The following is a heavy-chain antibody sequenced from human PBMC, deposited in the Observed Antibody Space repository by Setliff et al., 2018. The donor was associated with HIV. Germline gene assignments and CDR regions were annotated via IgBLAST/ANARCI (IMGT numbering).Heavy chain of an antibody. CDR3: TRSWFGASN. D-gene: IGHD3-10*01. CDR1: GFTFGDYA. CDR2: IRSKAYGGTT. Sequence: GGSLRLSCSASGFTFGDYAMSWVRQAPGKGLEWLGFIRSKAYGGTTEYAASVKGRFTISRDDFKSIAYLQMNSLKTEDTAVYYCTRSWFGASNWGQGTPVTVSS. V-gene: IGHV3-49*04. J-gene: IGHJ4*02.